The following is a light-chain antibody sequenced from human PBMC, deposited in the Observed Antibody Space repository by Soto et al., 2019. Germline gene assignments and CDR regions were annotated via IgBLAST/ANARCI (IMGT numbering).Light chain of an antibody. CDR1: KLGDKY. Sequence: SYERTQPPSVSVSPGQTASITCSGDKLGDKYACWYQQKPGQSPVLVIYQDSKRPSGIPERFSGSNSGNTATLTISGTQAMDEADYYCQAWDSSNVVFGGATQLTVL. V-gene: IGLV3-1*01. CDR2: QDS. CDR3: QAWDSSNVV. J-gene: IGLJ2*01.